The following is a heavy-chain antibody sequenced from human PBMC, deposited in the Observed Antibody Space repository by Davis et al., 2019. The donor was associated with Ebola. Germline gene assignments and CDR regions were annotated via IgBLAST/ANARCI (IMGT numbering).Heavy chain of an antibody. J-gene: IGHJ3*02. CDR1: GFTFSSYW. CDR2: INSDASRT. CDR3: ARKTVGARDGAGTTDNAFDI. V-gene: IGHV3-74*03. D-gene: IGHD1-26*01. Sequence: GESLKISCAASGFTFSSYWMHWVRQGPGKGLVWVSRINSDASRTTYADAVKGRFTISRDNAKNTLYLQMNSLRVEDTAAYYCARKTVGARDGAGTTDNAFDIWGQGTMVTVSS.